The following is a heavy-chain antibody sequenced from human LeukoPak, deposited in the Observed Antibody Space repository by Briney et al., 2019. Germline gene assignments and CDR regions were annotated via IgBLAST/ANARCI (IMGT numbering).Heavy chain of an antibody. CDR1: EYTLTGYY. CDR2: INPNSGGT. J-gene: IGHJ2*01. D-gene: IGHD3-10*02. V-gene: IGHV1-2*02. CDR3: ARGPYVPFPNWYFDL. Sequence: GASVKVSCKASEYTLTGYYMHWVRQAPGQGLEWMGWINPNSGGTHYAPKFQGRVTMTRDTSISTAYMELSRLRSDDTAVYYCARGPYVPFPNWYFDLWGRGTLVTVSS.